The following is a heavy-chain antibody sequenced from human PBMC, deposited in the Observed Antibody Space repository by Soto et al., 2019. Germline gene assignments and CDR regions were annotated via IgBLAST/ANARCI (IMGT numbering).Heavy chain of an antibody. CDR1: GYTFTSYD. CDR2: MNPNSGNT. J-gene: IGHJ1*01. D-gene: IGHD3-22*01. Sequence: QVQLVQSGAEVKKPGASVKVSCKASGYTFTSYDINWVRQATGQGLEWMGWMNPNSGNTGYAQKFQGRVTMTRNTSISTAYMELSSVRSEDTAVYYCARYYYDSSAGDRPRFQHWGQGTQVTVSS. V-gene: IGHV1-8*01. CDR3: ARYYYDSSAGDRPRFQH.